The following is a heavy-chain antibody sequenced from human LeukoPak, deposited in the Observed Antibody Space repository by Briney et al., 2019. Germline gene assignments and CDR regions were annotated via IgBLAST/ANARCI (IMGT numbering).Heavy chain of an antibody. CDR3: ARESIVVVSAATGEYYYYYMDV. Sequence: GGSLRLSCTASGFTFSSDWMSWVRQAPGKGLEWVANIKQDGSEKYYVDSVKGRFTISRDNAKNSLYLQVNSLRAEDTAVYYCARESIVVVSAATGEYYYYYMDVWGKGTTVTVSS. D-gene: IGHD2-2*01. V-gene: IGHV3-7*01. CDR1: GFTFSSDW. CDR2: IKQDGSEK. J-gene: IGHJ6*03.